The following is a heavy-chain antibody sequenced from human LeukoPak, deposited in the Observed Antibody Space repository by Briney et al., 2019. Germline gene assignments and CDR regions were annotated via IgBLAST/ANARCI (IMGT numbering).Heavy chain of an antibody. CDR2: IYYSGST. J-gene: IGHJ4*02. CDR1: GGSISSSSYY. D-gene: IGHD3-10*01. CDR3: VMVRGPPGGFDY. V-gene: IGHV4-39*07. Sequence: PSETLSLTCTVSGGSISSSSYYWGWIRRPPGKGLEWIGSIYYSGSTYYNPSLKSRVTISVDTSKNQFSLKLSSVTAADTAVYYCVMVRGPPGGFDYWGQGTLVTVSS.